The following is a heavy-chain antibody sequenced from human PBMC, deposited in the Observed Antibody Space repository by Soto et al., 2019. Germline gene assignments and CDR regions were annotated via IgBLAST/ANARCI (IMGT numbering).Heavy chain of an antibody. CDR1: GFTFSSYG. D-gene: IGHD1-7*01. V-gene: IGHV3-30*03. Sequence: QVQLVESGGGVLQPGRSLRLSCAASGFTFSSYGMHWVRQAPGKGLEWVAVISYDGSNKYYADSVKGRFTISRDNSKNTLYLQMNSLRAEDTAVYYCAGNANNDVYNWNFGPYYFDYWGQGTLVTVSS. J-gene: IGHJ4*02. CDR3: AGNANNDVYNWNFGPYYFDY. CDR2: ISYDGSNK.